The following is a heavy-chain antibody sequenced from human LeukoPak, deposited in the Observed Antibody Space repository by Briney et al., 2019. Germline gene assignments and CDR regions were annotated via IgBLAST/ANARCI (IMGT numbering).Heavy chain of an antibody. J-gene: IGHJ4*02. CDR1: GGSISSGGYY. CDR2: TYYSGST. D-gene: IGHD3-22*01. V-gene: IGHV4-31*03. CDR3: ARGNYYDTSGYLDY. Sequence: SETLSLTCTVSGGSISSGGYYWSWIRQHPGKGLEWIGYTYYSGSTYYNPSLKSRVTISVDTSKNQFSLRLSSVTAADTAVYYCARGNYYDTSGYLDYWGQGTLVTVSS.